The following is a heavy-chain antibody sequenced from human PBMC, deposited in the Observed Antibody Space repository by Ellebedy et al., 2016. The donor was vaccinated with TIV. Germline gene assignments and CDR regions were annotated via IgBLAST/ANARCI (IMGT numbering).Heavy chain of an antibody. J-gene: IGHJ4*02. D-gene: IGHD6-19*01. V-gene: IGHV4-34*01. Sequence: MPGGSLRLSCAVYGGSFSGYYWSWIRQPPGKGLEWIGEINHSGGTSYNPSLKSRVTISVDTSKKQLSLTLRSVTAADTAVYYCAALGQWQVDRGDYWGQGTLVTVSS. CDR3: AALGQWQVDRGDY. CDR2: INHSGGT. CDR1: GGSFSGYY.